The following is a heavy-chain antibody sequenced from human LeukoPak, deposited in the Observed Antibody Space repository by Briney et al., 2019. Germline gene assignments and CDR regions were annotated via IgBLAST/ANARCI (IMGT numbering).Heavy chain of an antibody. J-gene: IGHJ4*02. D-gene: IGHD2-15*01. CDR1: GLTLSAYW. CDR2: MNSDGSGT. Sequence: GGSLRLSCAASGLTLSAYWMHWVRQAPGEGLVWVSRMNSDGSGTSYADSVRGRFTISRDNAKNTLYLQMNSLRVEDTAVYYCVRDNPRCCGVVPANIDDYWGQGTLVTVSS. CDR3: VRDNPRCCGVVPANIDDY. V-gene: IGHV3-74*01.